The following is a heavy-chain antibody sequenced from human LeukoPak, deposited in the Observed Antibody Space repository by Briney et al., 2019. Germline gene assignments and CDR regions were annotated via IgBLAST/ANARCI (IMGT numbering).Heavy chain of an antibody. CDR3: ARGPRSYSNFLSDPDY. Sequence: GGSLRLSCAASGFTFSSYSMNWVCQAPGKGLEWVSYISSSSSTIYYADSVKGRFTISRDNAKNSLYLQMNSLRDEDTAVYYCARGPRSYSNFLSDPDYWGQGTLVTVSS. D-gene: IGHD4-11*01. CDR2: ISSSSSTI. V-gene: IGHV3-48*02. CDR1: GFTFSSYS. J-gene: IGHJ4*02.